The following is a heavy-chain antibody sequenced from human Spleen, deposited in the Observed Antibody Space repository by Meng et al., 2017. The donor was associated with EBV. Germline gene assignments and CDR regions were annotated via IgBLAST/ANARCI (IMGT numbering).Heavy chain of an antibody. CDR1: GYTFTGYY. CDR2: INPNSGGT. V-gene: IGHV1-2*06. J-gene: IGHJ4*02. D-gene: IGHD2-2*01. CDR3: ARDCSSTSCSVDY. Sequence: VQLVHAGAGVKKPGASVNVSCKASGYTFTGYYMHWVRQAPGQGLEWMGRINPNSGGTNYAQKFQGRVTMTRDTSISTAYMELSRLRSDDTAVYYCARDCSSTSCSVDYWGQGTLVTVSS.